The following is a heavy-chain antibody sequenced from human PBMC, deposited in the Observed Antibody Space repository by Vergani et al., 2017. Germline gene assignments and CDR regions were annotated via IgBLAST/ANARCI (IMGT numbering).Heavy chain of an antibody. Sequence: VQLVESGGGLVQPGGSLRLSCAASGFTFSSYEMNWVRQAPGKGLEWVSYISSSGSTIYYADSVKGRFTISRDNAKNSLYLQMNSLRAEDTAVYYCASHPLADAFDIWGQGTMVTVSS. D-gene: IGHD6-13*01. CDR1: GFTFSSYE. J-gene: IGHJ3*02. CDR3: ASHPLADAFDI. V-gene: IGHV3-48*03. CDR2: ISSSGSTI.